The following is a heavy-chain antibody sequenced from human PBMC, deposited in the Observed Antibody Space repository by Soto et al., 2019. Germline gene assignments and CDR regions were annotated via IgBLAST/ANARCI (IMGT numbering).Heavy chain of an antibody. CDR2: ISYDGSNK. V-gene: IGHV3-30-3*01. D-gene: IGHD6-6*01. CDR1: GFTFSSYA. J-gene: IGHJ3*02. CDR3: ARDPEYSSSQGGGAFDI. Sequence: GGSLRLSCAASGFTFSSYAMHWVRQAPGKGLEWVAVISYDGSNKYYADSVKGRFTISRDNSKNTLYLQMNSRRAEDTAVYYCARDPEYSSSQGGGAFDIWGQGTMVTVSS.